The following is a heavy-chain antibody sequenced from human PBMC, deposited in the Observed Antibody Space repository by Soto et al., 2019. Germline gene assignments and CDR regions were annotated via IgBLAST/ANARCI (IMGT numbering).Heavy chain of an antibody. Sequence: PGGSLRLSCATSGFTFSNFGMHWVRQAPGKGLEWVAVIWHDGKNKDHADSVKGRFTISRDNSKNTLYLQMNSLRDEDTAVYYCARDPGRDEAMAYRGQGTLVTVSS. CDR3: ARDPGRDEAMAY. D-gene: IGHD1-26*01. J-gene: IGHJ4*02. CDR2: IWHDGKNK. V-gene: IGHV3-33*01. CDR1: GFTFSNFG.